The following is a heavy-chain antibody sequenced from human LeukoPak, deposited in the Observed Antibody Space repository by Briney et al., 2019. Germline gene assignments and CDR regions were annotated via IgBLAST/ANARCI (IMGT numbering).Heavy chain of an antibody. CDR3: TKDFKGLTIIAAGAFDY. CDR2: VSGSGANT. Sequence: QPGGSLRLSCAASGFTFSSYAMSWVRQAPGKGLEWVSAVSGSGANTYYADSLKGRFTISRDNSKNTVYLQMNSLRAEDTAVYYCTKDFKGLTIIAAGAFDYWGQGTLATVSS. D-gene: IGHD6-13*01. V-gene: IGHV3-23*01. CDR1: GFTFSSYA. J-gene: IGHJ4*02.